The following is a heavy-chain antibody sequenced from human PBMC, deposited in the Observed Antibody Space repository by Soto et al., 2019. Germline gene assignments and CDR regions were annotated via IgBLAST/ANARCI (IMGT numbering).Heavy chain of an antibody. V-gene: IGHV4-59*08. J-gene: IGHJ4*02. Sequence: SETLSLTCTVSGGSISSYYWSWIRQPPGKGLEWIGYIYYSGSTNYNPSLKSRVTISVDTSKNQFSLKLSSVTAADTAVYYCARQSHYYGSGSYYNFDYWGQGTLVTVSS. CDR2: IYYSGST. CDR3: ARQSHYYGSGSYYNFDY. CDR1: GGSISSYY. D-gene: IGHD3-10*01.